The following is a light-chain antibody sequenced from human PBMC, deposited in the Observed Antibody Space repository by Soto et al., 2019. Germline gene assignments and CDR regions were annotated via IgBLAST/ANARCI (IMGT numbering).Light chain of an antibody. CDR3: QQSYSTPPYT. CDR2: AAS. V-gene: IGKV1-39*01. J-gene: IGKJ2*01. Sequence: DLQMTQSPSSLSASVGDRVTITCRASQSISSYLSWYQQKPGKAPKLLIYAASSLQSGVPSRFSGSGSGTDFTLTISSLQPEDFATYYCQQSYSTPPYTFGQGTKLEIK. CDR1: QSISSY.